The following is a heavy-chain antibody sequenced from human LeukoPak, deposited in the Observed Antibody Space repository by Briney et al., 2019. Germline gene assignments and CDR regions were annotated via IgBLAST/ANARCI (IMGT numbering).Heavy chain of an antibody. V-gene: IGHV4-34*01. J-gene: IGHJ6*03. Sequence: SGTLSLTCAVYGGSFSGYYWSWIRQPPGKGLEWIGEINHSGSTNYNPSLKSRVTISVDTSKNQFSLKLSSVTAADTAVYYCARVGCSSTSCYRHYYYYMDVWGKGTTVTVSS. D-gene: IGHD2-2*01. CDR3: ARVGCSSTSCYRHYYYYMDV. CDR1: GGSFSGYY. CDR2: INHSGST.